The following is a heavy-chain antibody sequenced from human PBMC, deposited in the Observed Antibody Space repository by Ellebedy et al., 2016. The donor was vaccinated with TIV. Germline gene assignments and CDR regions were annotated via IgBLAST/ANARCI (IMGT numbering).Heavy chain of an antibody. D-gene: IGHD6-19*01. CDR3: ARDQWLGRAYYFDS. J-gene: IGHJ4*02. V-gene: IGHV3-7*01. CDR1: GFTFSNYW. Sequence: GESLKISCGTSGFTFSNYWMTWVRQAPGKGPEWVANIKQDGSEKYYVDSVKGRFSISRDNTKNSLYLQMNSLTDEDTAVYYCARDQWLGRAYYFDSWGQGTLVTVSS. CDR2: IKQDGSEK.